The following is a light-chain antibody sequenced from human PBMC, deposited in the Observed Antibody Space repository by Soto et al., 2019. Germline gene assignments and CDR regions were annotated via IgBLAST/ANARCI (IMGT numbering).Light chain of an antibody. Sequence: SALTQPPSASGSPGQSVTISCTGTSSDVGDYNYVSWYQQHPGKAPKLMIYEVSKRPSGVPDRFSGSKSGNTASLTVSGLQAEDEADYYCISYAGSNNWVFGGGTKVTVL. CDR3: ISYAGSNNWV. J-gene: IGLJ3*02. CDR2: EVS. V-gene: IGLV2-8*01. CDR1: SSDVGDYNY.